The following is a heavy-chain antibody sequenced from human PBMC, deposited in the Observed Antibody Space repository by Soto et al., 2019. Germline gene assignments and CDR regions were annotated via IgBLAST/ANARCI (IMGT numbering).Heavy chain of an antibody. CDR3: YYYDSSGYYSDY. Sequence: GASVKVSCKASGGTFSSYAISWVRQAPGQGLEWMGGIIPIFGTANYAQKFQGRVTITADESTSTAYMELSSLRSEDTAVYYCYYYDSSGYYSDYWGQGTLVTVSS. D-gene: IGHD3-22*01. CDR1: GGTFSSYA. V-gene: IGHV1-69*13. J-gene: IGHJ4*02. CDR2: IIPIFGTA.